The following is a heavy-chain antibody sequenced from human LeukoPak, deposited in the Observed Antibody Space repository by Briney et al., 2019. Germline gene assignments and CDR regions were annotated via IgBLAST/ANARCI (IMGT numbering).Heavy chain of an antibody. V-gene: IGHV1-46*01. CDR3: ARGENSGLFDH. Sequence: ASVKLSCKASGYTFTTYFIHWVRQAPGQGLEWMGMINPSGGGTTYAQNFQGRVTMTRDTSTSTVYMDLSSLRSEDTALYYCARGENSGLFDHWGQGTLVTVFS. D-gene: IGHD3-10*01. CDR2: INPSGGGT. CDR1: GYTFTTYF. J-gene: IGHJ4*02.